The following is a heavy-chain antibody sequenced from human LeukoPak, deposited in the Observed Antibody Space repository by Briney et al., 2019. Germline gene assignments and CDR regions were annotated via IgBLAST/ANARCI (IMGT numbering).Heavy chain of an antibody. V-gene: IGHV3-30-3*01. CDR1: GFTFSSYA. D-gene: IGHD5-18*01. CDR3: ARDPIQLWLMGFDY. CDR2: ISYDGSNK. Sequence: GGSLRLSCAASGFTFSSYAMHWVRQAPGKGLEWVAVISYDGSNKYYADSVKGRFTISRDNSKNTLYLQMNSLRAVDTAVYYCARDPIQLWLMGFDYWGQGTLVTVSS. J-gene: IGHJ4*02.